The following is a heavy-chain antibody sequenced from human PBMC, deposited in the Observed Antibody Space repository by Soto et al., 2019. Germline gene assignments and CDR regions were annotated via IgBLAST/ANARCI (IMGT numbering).Heavy chain of an antibody. Sequence: ASVKVSCKASGYTFTGHYIHWVRQAPEQGPEWMGEIGPESGATRYAQRFQGRVTMTRDMSITTVYMELNNLSPDDTAVYYCGRGRSGQVVVFYWGQGTPVTVSS. J-gene: IGHJ4*02. D-gene: IGHD3-22*01. CDR1: GYTFTGHY. CDR3: GRGRSGQVVVFY. V-gene: IGHV1-2*02. CDR2: IGPESGAT.